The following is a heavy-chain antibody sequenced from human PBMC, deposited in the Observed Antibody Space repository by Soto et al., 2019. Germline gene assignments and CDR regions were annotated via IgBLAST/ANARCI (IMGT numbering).Heavy chain of an antibody. V-gene: IGHV5-51*01. D-gene: IGHD6-13*01. J-gene: IGHJ5*02. CDR1: GHSFTTYW. CDR3: ARHNRYSSTWFEGWFDP. CDR2: IHPGDSDT. Sequence: GESLKISCEDSGHSFTTYWVGWVRQIPGRGLEWMGIIHPGDSDTRYSSFFQGQVTISADKSISTAYLQWSSLKASDTAMYYCARHNRYSSTWFEGWFDPWGQGTLVTLSS.